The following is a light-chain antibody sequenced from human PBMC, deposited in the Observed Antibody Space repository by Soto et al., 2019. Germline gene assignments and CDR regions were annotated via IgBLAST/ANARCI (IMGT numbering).Light chain of an antibody. CDR3: QQYGSSGT. CDR2: GAS. V-gene: IGKV3-20*01. J-gene: IGKJ1*01. CDR1: QSVSSN. Sequence: EIVLTQSAGILSLSPGERATLSCRASQSVSSNLAWYQQKPGQAPRLLIYGASNRATGIPDRFSGSGSGTDFTLTISRLEPEDFAVYYCQQYGSSGTFGQGTKVDIK.